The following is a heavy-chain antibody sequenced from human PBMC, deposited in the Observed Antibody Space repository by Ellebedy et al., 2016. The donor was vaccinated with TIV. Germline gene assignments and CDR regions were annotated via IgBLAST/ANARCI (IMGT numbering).Heavy chain of an antibody. J-gene: IGHJ4*02. CDR1: GFPFINHA. CDR2: ISGMGIYI. D-gene: IGHD6-19*01. V-gene: IGHV3-23*01. CDR3: ARGTQVAGSAYSLIDY. Sequence: PGGSLRLSCAASGFPFINHALSWVRQAPGKGLEWFSAISGMGIYIEYSDSVKGRLTISIDNSKKTLYLQMSSRRAEETAIYYCARGTQVAGSAYSLIDYWGQGTLVTVSS.